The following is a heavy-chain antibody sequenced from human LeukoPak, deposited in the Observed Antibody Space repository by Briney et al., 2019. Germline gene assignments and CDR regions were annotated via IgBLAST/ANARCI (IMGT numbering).Heavy chain of an antibody. Sequence: SSETLSLTCSVSGGSISSRSYSWGWIRQPPGKGLEWIGNIDYSGPTYSTPSLKSRITISVDTSKNQFSLRLSSVTAADTAVYYCARDDLRSDWFDPWGQGTLVIVSS. J-gene: IGHJ5*02. CDR2: IDYSGPT. CDR1: GGSISSRSYS. V-gene: IGHV4-39*07. CDR3: ARDDLRSDWFDP.